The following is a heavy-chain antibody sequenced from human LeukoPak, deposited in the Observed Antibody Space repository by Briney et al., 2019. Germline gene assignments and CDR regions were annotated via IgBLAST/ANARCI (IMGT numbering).Heavy chain of an antibody. J-gene: IGHJ4*02. V-gene: IGHV4-34*01. CDR1: GGSFSGYY. D-gene: IGHD1-26*01. Sequence: SETLSLTCAVYGGSFSGYYWSWIRQPAGKGLEWIGEINHSGSTNYNPSLKSRVTISVDTSKSQFSLKLSSVTAADTAVYYCARGRGWELRYFDYWGQGILVTASS. CDR3: ARGRGWELRYFDY. CDR2: INHSGST.